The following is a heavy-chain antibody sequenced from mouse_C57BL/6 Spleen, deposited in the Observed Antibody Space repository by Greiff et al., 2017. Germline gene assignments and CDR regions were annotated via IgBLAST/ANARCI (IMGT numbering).Heavy chain of an antibody. D-gene: IGHD4-1*01. Sequence: QVQLQQPGAELVRPGSSVKLSCKASGYTFTSYWMDWVKQRPGQGLEWIGNIYPSDSETHYNQKFKDKATLTVDKSSSTAYMQLSSLTSEDSAVXYCARTGTFAMDYWGQGTSVTVSS. J-gene: IGHJ4*01. CDR3: ARTGTFAMDY. CDR2: IYPSDSET. CDR1: GYTFTSYW. V-gene: IGHV1-61*01.